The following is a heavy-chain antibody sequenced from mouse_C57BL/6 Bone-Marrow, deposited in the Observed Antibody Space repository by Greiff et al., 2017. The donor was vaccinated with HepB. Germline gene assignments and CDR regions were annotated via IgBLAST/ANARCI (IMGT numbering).Heavy chain of an antibody. CDR3: ARAYYSIPFAY. J-gene: IGHJ3*01. CDR1: GFTFSDFY. D-gene: IGHD2-5*01. V-gene: IGHV7-1*01. CDR2: SRNKANDYTT. Sequence: EVQLMESGGGLVQSGRSLRLSCATSGFTFSDFYMEWVRQAPGKGLEWIAASRNKANDYTTEYSASVKGRFIVSRDTSQSILYLQMNALRAEDTAIYYCARAYYSIPFAYWGQGTLVTVSA.